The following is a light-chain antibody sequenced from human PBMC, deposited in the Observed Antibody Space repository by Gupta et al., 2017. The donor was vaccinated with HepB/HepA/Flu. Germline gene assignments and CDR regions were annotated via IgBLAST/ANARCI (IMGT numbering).Light chain of an antibody. V-gene: IGKV1-39*01. CDR1: QTINNF. J-gene: IGKJ3*01. CDR3: QQSYSTPFT. CDR2: DTS. Sequence: DIQMTQSPFSLSASVGDRVTITCRASQTINNFLNWFQRKPGKAPNLLVYDTSKLESRVSSRFSGTGSETDFTLTIISLQAEDFATYYCQQSYSTPFTFGPGTKVEI.